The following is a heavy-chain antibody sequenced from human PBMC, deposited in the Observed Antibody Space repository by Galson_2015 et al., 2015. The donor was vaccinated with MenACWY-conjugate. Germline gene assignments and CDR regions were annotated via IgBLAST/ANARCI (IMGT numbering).Heavy chain of an antibody. CDR1: GYSFTSYW. D-gene: IGHD6-13*01. CDR2: IYPGDSDT. V-gene: IGHV5-51*01. J-gene: IGHJ4*02. Sequence: QSGAEVKKPGESLKISCKGSGYSFTSYWIGWVRQMPGKGLEWMGIIYPGDSDTRYSPSFQGQVTISADKSISTAYLQWSSLKAPDTAVYYCARIRVRGYSSSWYSFDYWGQGTLVTVSS. CDR3: ARIRVRGYSSSWYSFDY.